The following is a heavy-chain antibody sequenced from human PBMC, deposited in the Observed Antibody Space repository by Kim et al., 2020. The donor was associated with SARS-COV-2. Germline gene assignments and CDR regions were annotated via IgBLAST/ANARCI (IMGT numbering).Heavy chain of an antibody. Sequence: YAPKFQGRVTMTRDTSTSTVYMGLSSLRSEDTAVYYCARASEFPRGAFDIWGQGTMVTVSS. J-gene: IGHJ3*02. CDR3: ARASEFPRGAFDI. V-gene: IGHV1-46*01. D-gene: IGHD3-10*01.